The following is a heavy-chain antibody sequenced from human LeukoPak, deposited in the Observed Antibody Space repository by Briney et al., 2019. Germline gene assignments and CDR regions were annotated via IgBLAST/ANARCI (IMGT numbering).Heavy chain of an antibody. CDR3: ARPPSRAEKTYYYDSSGYYFLGSYFDY. J-gene: IGHJ4*03. D-gene: IGHD3-22*01. V-gene: IGHV3-30*01. CDR2: ISYDGSNK. CDR1: GFTFSSYA. Sequence: GRSLRLSCAASGFTFSSYAMHWVRQAPGKGLEWVAVISYDGSNKYYADSVKGRFTISRDNSKNTLYVQMNSLRAEDTAVYYCARPPSRAEKTYYYDSSGYYFLGSYFDYWGQGTLVTVSS.